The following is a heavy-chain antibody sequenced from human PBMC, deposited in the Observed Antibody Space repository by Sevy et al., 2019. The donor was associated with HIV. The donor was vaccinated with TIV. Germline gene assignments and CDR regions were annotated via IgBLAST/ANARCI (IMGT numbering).Heavy chain of an antibody. D-gene: IGHD5-12*01. J-gene: IGHJ4*02. CDR2: IGTAGDT. CDR3: ARGPQGYSGYDPTIDY. Sequence: GGSLRLSCAASGFTFSSYDMHWVRQATGKGLEWVSAIGTAGDTYYPGSVKGRFTISRENAKNSLYLQMNSLRAGDTAVYYCARGPQGYSGYDPTIDYWGQGTLVTVSS. V-gene: IGHV3-13*01. CDR1: GFTFSSYD.